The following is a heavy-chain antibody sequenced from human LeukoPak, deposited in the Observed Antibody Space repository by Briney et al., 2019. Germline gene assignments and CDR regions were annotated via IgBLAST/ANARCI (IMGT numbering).Heavy chain of an antibody. J-gene: IGHJ3*01. Sequence: ASVNVSFKTSGYTFSNYYIHWLRQAPGQGREWMGRINPNTGGANYAQSFQGRVTMTRDTSTSTAYMALIRLTSDDTAIYYCAITYSNNAFDVWGQGTVVTVSS. V-gene: IGHV1-2*06. CDR2: INPNTGGA. CDR3: AITYSNNAFDV. D-gene: IGHD2-15*01. CDR1: GYTFSNYY.